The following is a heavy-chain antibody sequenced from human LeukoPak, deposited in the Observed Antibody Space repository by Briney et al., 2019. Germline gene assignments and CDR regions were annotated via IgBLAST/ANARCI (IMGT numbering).Heavy chain of an antibody. D-gene: IGHD3-22*01. CDR1: GFTFDDYA. Sequence: GGSLRLSCAASGFTFDDYAMHWVRQAPGKGLGWVSGISWNSGSIGYADSVKGRFTISRDNAKNSLYLQMNSLRAEDTALYYCARDSSGLGKFDYWGQGTLVTVSS. J-gene: IGHJ4*02. CDR2: ISWNSGSI. V-gene: IGHV3-9*01. CDR3: ARDSSGLGKFDY.